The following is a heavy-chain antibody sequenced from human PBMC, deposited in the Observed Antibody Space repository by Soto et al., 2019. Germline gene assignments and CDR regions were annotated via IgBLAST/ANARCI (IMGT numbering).Heavy chain of an antibody. V-gene: IGHV1-46*01. CDR1: GYTFSDYQ. J-gene: IGHJ4*02. D-gene: IGHD3-10*01. CDR3: ARWDYYNSSSDY. Sequence: QVQLVQSGAEVKKPGASVRISCKASGYTFSDYQIHWVRQAPGQGLEWMGVINPSGGSAGYAQKFQGRVTMTSDTSTSTVSKELSSLRFDDTAVYYCARWDYYNSSSDYWGQGTLVTVSS. CDR2: INPSGGSA.